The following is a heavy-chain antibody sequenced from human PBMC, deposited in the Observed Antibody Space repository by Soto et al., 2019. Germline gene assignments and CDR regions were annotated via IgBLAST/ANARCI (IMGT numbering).Heavy chain of an antibody. V-gene: IGHV3-23*01. CDR3: AKDYYDSSGYWSPFFDY. J-gene: IGHJ4*02. Sequence: GGSLRLSCAASGFTFSSYAMSWVRQAPGKGLEWVSAISGSGGSTYYADSVKGRFTISRDNSKNTLYLQMNSLRAEDTAVYYCAKDYYDSSGYWSPFFDYWGQGTLVTVSS. CDR2: ISGSGGST. CDR1: GFTFSSYA. D-gene: IGHD3-22*01.